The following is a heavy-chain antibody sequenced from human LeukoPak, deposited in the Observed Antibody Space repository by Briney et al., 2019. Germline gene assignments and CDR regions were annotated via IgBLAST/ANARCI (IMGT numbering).Heavy chain of an antibody. CDR3: ARPLYYYDSSGYYYPDAFDI. D-gene: IGHD3-22*01. J-gene: IGHJ3*02. CDR1: GYSFTSYW. V-gene: IGHV5-51*01. CDR2: IYPGDSDT. Sequence: GESLKISCQGSGYSFTSYWIAWVRQMPGKGLEWMGIIYPGDSDTRYSPSFQGQVTISADKSISTAYLQWSSLKASDTAMYYCARPLYYYDSSGYYYPDAFDIWGQGTMVTVSS.